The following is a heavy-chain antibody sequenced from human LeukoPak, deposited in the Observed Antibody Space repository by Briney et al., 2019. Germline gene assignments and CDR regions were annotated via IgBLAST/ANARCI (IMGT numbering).Heavy chain of an antibody. CDR2: ISDSGGST. V-gene: IGHV3-23*01. CDR3: AKVPASNRGSGNWYFDY. Sequence: GGSLRLSCAASGFTFSSYAMSWVRQAPGKGLEWGSAISDSGGSTYYADSVKGGFTICRDNSKHTLYLQMNSLRAEDTAVYYCAKVPASNRGSGNWYFDYWGQGTMVTVSS. D-gene: IGHD3-10*01. CDR1: GFTFSSYA. J-gene: IGHJ4*02.